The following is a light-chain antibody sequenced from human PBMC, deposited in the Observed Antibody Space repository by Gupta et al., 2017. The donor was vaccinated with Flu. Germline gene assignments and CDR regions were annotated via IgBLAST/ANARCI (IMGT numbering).Light chain of an antibody. V-gene: IGKV1-9*01. J-gene: IGKJ4*01. CDR3: QQLNSFPLT. Sequence: DIQLTQSPSFLSASVGDRVTITCRASQDFGSDLAWYQQKPGKAPKLLIYTASTLESGVPSRFSGSKSGTEFTLTISSLQPEDFAGYYCQQLNSFPLTFGGGTKVEIK. CDR1: QDFGSD. CDR2: TAS.